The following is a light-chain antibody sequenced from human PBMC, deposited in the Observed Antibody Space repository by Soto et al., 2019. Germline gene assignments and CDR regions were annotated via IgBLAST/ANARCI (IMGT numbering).Light chain of an antibody. CDR1: QSVSSN. CDR2: GAS. CDR3: QKYYNWPIT. J-gene: IGKJ5*01. Sequence: EIVMTQSPATLSVSPGERATLSCRASQSVSSNLAWYQQKPGQAPRLPIYGASIRATGIPARFSGSGSGTEFTLTISSLQSEDFAVYYCQKYYNWPITCGQGKRREIK. V-gene: IGKV3-15*01.